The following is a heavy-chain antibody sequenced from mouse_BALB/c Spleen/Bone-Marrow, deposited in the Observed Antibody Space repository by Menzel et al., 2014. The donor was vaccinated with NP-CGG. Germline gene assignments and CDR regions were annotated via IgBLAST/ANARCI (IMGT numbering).Heavy chain of an antibody. CDR1: GFTFSDYY. Sequence: EVQLVESGGGLVKPGGSLKLSSAASGFTFSDYYMYWVRQTPEKRLEWVATISDGGSYTYYPDSVKGRFTIARDNAKNTLYLQMSSLNAEDTAMYYCARGSSYFDYWGQGTTLTVSS. CDR2: ISDGGSYT. J-gene: IGHJ2*01. CDR3: ARGSSYFDY. D-gene: IGHD1-1*01. V-gene: IGHV5-4*02.